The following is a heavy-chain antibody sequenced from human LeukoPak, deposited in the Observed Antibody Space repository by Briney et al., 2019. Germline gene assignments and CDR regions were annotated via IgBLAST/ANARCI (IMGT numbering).Heavy chain of an antibody. V-gene: IGHV4-4*02. J-gene: IGHJ6*02. CDR2: IYHSGST. CDR3: ARGSYGSGSYVFYGMDV. Sequence: SGTLSLTCAVSGGSISSSNWWSWVRQPPGKGLEWIGEIYHSGSTNYNPSLKSRVTISVDKSKNQFSLKLSSVTAADTAVYYCARGSYGSGSYVFYGMDVWGQGTTVTVSS. CDR1: GGSISSSNW. D-gene: IGHD3-10*01.